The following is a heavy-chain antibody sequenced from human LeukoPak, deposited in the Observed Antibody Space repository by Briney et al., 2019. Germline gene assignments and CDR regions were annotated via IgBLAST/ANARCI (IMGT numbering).Heavy chain of an antibody. V-gene: IGHV3-30-3*01. J-gene: IGHJ4*02. CDR3: ARDCGYSGYWEGFFDY. Sequence: PGRSLRLSCAASGFAFSSYAMHWVRQAPGTGLEWVAVISYDGSTQYYADSVKGRFTISRDNSKNTLYLQMNSLRAADSALYYCARDCGYSGYWEGFFDYWGQGTLVTVSS. D-gene: IGHD5-12*01. CDR2: ISYDGSTQ. CDR1: GFAFSSYA.